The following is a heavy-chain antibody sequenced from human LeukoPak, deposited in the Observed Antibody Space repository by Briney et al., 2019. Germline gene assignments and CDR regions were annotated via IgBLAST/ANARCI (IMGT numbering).Heavy chain of an antibody. CDR2: IYSSGSP. V-gene: IGHV4-4*07. J-gene: IGHJ4*02. D-gene: IGHD6-19*01. Sequence: SETLSLTCTVSGGSISGHYWSWVRQPAEKGLEWIGRIYSSGSPNYNPSLKSRVTMSVDTSKNQFFLKLSSVTAADTAVYYCARDRSGWYGSEYWGQGTLVTVSS. CDR1: GGSISGHY. CDR3: ARDRSGWYGSEY.